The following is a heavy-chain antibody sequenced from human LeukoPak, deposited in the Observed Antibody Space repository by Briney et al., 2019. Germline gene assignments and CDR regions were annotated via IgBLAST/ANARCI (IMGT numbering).Heavy chain of an antibody. V-gene: IGHV4-31*03. J-gene: IGHJ3*02. CDR2: IYSSGSP. D-gene: IGHD3-22*01. Sequence: SQTLSLSCTVSGGSLSSGGHYWSWIRQHPGEDLEWIAYIYSSGSPSYNPSLKSRVTISVDTSKNQFSLKLSSVTAADTAVYYCARGGSDSGGYYKNAFDIWGQGTMVTVSS. CDR1: GGSLSSGGHY. CDR3: ARGGSDSGGYYKNAFDI.